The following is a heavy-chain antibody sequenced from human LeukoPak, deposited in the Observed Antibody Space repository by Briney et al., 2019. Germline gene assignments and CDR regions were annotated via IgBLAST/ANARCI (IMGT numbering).Heavy chain of an antibody. CDR1: GGSVSSYY. J-gene: IGHJ4*02. D-gene: IGHD3-22*01. V-gene: IGHV4-59*02. Sequence: SETLSLTCTVSGGSVSSYYWSWIRQPPGKGLEWIGYINYSGSSNYSPSLKSRVTISVDTSRNQFSLNLTSVTAADTAVYYCARAQRGGYDSSGYYFGLDYWGQGALVTVSS. CDR3: ARAQRGGYDSSGYYFGLDY. CDR2: INYSGSS.